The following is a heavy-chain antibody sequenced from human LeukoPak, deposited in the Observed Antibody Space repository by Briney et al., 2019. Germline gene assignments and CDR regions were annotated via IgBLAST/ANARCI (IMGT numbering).Heavy chain of an antibody. D-gene: IGHD3-9*01. J-gene: IGHJ4*02. V-gene: IGHV4-59*12. CDR2: IFYSGST. CDR3: ARRGGYDILTGFYTVIDY. CDR1: GGSISSYY. Sequence: PSETLSLTCTVSGGSISSYYWSWVRQTPGKGLEWIGEIFYSGSTNYHPSLKSRVTMSVDKSKNQFSLRLNSVTVADTAVYYCARRGGYDILTGFYTVIDYWGQGTLVTVSS.